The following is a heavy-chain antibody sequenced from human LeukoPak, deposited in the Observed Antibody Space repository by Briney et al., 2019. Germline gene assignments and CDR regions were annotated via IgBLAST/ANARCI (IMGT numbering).Heavy chain of an antibody. CDR1: EFTFSSYS. CDR2: ITNSGNSK. V-gene: IGHV3-48*04. Sequence: PGGSLRLSCAASEFTFSSYSMNWVRQAPGKGLEWVSYITNSGNSKSYADSVKGRFTISRDNAKNTLYLQMNSLRAEDTAVYYCARLGSQGGVAALDYWGQGTLVTVSS. CDR3: ARLGSQGGVAALDY. D-gene: IGHD6-25*01. J-gene: IGHJ4*02.